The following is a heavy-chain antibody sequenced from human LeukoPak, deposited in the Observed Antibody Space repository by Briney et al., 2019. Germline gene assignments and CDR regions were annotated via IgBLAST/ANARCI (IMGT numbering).Heavy chain of an antibody. D-gene: IGHD3-10*01. CDR2: ISSSGSYI. Sequence: GGSLRLSCAASGFTFSNYTINWVRQAPGKGLEWVSSISSSGSYINYADSVKGRFTISRDNAKNSLYLQMNSLRAEDTAVYYCARGGAMVRGVSPLDYWGQGSLVTVSS. CDR3: ARGGAMVRGVSPLDY. CDR1: GFTFSNYT. J-gene: IGHJ4*02. V-gene: IGHV3-21*01.